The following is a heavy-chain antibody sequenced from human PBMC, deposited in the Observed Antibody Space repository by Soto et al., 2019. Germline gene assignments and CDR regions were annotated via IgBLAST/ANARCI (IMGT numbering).Heavy chain of an antibody. CDR2: IYYEGGSE. Sequence: PGGSLRLSCTASGLTFSTHNMHWVRQAPGKGLEWVAMIYYEGGSEYYIDSVKGRFTISRDNSKNTVYLQMNSLRTEDTAVYYCARDSRFYSFDYWGQGALVTVSS. J-gene: IGHJ4*02. V-gene: IGHV3-30*12. CDR1: GLTFSTHN. CDR3: ARDSRFYSFDY.